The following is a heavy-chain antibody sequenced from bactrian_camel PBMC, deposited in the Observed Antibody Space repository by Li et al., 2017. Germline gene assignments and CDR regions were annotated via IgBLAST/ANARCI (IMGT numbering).Heavy chain of an antibody. D-gene: IGHD1*01. CDR2: IHRGGGT. CDR1: GLTGGRTY. V-gene: IGHV3S55*01. CDR3: AASRKNLVFGIRERDYAY. Sequence: HVQLVESGGGSVQAGGSLSLSCAASGLTGGRTYMAWFRQAPGKEREGVVHIHRGGGTLYADSVRGRFTISQDSAENTVSLQMNSLKPEDTAMYYCAASRKNLVFGIRERDYAYWGQGTQVT. J-gene: IGHJ4*01.